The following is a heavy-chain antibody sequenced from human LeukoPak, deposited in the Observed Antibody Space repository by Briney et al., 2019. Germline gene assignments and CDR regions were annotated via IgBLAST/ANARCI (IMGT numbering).Heavy chain of an antibody. V-gene: IGHV4-34*01. D-gene: IGHD3-10*01. CDR2: INRSGST. J-gene: IGHJ5*02. Sequence: SETLSLTCAVYGGSFSGYYWSWLRQPPGKGLEWIGEINRSGSTNYNPSLKSRVTISVDTSKNQFSLKLSSVTAADTGVYYCARNAGTTRYYYGSGSSNWFDPWGQGTLVTVSS. CDR1: GGSFSGYY. CDR3: ARNAGTTRYYYGSGSSNWFDP.